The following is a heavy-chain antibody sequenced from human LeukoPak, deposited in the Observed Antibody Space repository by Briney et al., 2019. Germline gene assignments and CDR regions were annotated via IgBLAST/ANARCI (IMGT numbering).Heavy chain of an antibody. CDR2: IIPIFGTA. Sequence: ASVKVSCKASGGTFSSYAISWVRQAPGQGLEWMGGIIPIFGTANYAQKFQGRVTITADESTSTAYMELSSLRSEDTAVYYCAKDLNENYDSSGYYYYLYAFDIWGQGTMVTVSS. D-gene: IGHD3-22*01. CDR1: GGTFSSYA. J-gene: IGHJ3*02. V-gene: IGHV1-69*13. CDR3: AKDLNENYDSSGYYYYLYAFDI.